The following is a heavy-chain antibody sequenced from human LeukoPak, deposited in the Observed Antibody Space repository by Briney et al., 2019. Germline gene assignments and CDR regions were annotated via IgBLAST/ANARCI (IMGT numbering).Heavy chain of an antibody. J-gene: IGHJ4*02. CDR2: ISGNGGAT. Sequence: GGSLRLSCAASGITLCYFGMHWVREAPGKGVEWGSAISGNGGATYYTDSVKGRFANSRDNSRNTVDLEMSDLRTDDTAVYYDAKLDSIAAAGTTDYWGQGSLVTVSS. CDR1: GITLCYFG. V-gene: IGHV3-23*01. D-gene: IGHD6-13*01. CDR3: AKLDSIAAAGTTDY.